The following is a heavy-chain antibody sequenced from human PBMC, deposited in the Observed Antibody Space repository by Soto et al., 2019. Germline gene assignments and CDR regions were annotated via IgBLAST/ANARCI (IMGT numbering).Heavy chain of an antibody. CDR3: ASLYLVPRLFRYPYDF. Sequence: PSETLSLTCTVSGASISSSSFYWGWIRQPPGKGLESIANIYYGGSTYYNPSLKSRVTISFDTSKNQFSLKLSSVTAADTAVYYCASLYLVPRLFRYPYDFWGQGSPVPVSA. V-gene: IGHV4-39*01. D-gene: IGHD2-2*01. J-gene: IGHJ4*02. CDR1: GASISSSSFY. CDR2: IYYGGST.